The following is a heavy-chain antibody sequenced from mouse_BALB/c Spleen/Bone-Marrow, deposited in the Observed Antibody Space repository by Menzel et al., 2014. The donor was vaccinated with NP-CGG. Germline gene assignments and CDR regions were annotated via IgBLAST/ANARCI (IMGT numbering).Heavy chain of an antibody. D-gene: IGHD1-1*01. CDR3: ARDYGSRIYAMDY. CDR2: ISTHSGNT. J-gene: IGHJ4*01. Sequence: VQLQQSGPELVRPGVSVKISCKGSGYTFTDYAMHWVKQSHAKSLEWIGVISTHSGNTNYNQKFKGKATMTVDKSSSTAYMELARLTSEDSAIYYCARDYGSRIYAMDYWGQGTSVTVSS. V-gene: IGHV1-67*01. CDR1: GYTFTDYA.